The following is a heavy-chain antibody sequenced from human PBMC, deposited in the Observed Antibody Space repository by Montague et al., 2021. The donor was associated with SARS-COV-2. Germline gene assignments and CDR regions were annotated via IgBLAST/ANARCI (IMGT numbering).Heavy chain of an antibody. D-gene: IGHD4-17*01. Sequence: SETLSLTCTVSGGSISSSSYYWGWIRQPPGKGLEWIGSIYYSGSTYYNPSLKNRATISVDTSKNQFSLKLSSVTAADTAVYYCAADYGESDGFDPWGQGTPVTVSS. CDR3: AADYGESDGFDP. V-gene: IGHV4-39*01. CDR1: GGSISSSSYY. J-gene: IGHJ5*02. CDR2: IYYSGST.